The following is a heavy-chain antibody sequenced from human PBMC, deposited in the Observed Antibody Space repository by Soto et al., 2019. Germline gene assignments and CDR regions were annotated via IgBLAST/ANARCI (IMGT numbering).Heavy chain of an antibody. J-gene: IGHJ4*01. CDR1: GVTLRSYG. D-gene: IGHD2-2*01. V-gene: IGHV3-30*03. CDR3: AHSYPAYQPLLPHFAY. CDR2: ISYDGSNK. Sequence: PGGSLKLACAASGVTLRSYGMHGFRQAPGKGLEWVAVISYDGSNKYYADSVKGRFTISRDNSKNTLYLQMNSLRAEDTAVYYCAHSYPAYQPLLPHFAYWGHGTLVTVSS.